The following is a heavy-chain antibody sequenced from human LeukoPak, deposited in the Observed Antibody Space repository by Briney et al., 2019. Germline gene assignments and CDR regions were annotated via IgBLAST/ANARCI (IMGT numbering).Heavy chain of an antibody. CDR3: ARERKITMFRGVISDKYYYYMDV. Sequence: SETLSLTCTVSGYSISSGYYWGWIRQPPGKGLEWIGSIYHSGSTYYNPSLKSRVTISVDTSKNQFSLKLSSVTAADTAVYYCARERKITMFRGVISDKYYYYMDVWGKGTTVTVSS. J-gene: IGHJ6*03. D-gene: IGHD3-10*01. CDR2: IYHSGST. CDR1: GYSISSGYY. V-gene: IGHV4-38-2*02.